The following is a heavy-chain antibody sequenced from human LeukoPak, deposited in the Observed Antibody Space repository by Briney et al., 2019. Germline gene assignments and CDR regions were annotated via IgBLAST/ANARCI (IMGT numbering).Heavy chain of an antibody. D-gene: IGHD4-17*01. J-gene: IGHJ6*03. Sequence: PSETLSLTCTVSGGSISSYYWSWIRQPPGKGLEWIGYIYDTGITTYNPSLKSRVTIPVDTSKNQFSLKLNSVTPEDTAVYYCARVLRKGPYGDGGYFYYYMDVWGKGTTVTVSS. CDR1: GGSISSYY. CDR3: ARVLRKGPYGDGGYFYYYMDV. CDR2: IYDTGIT. V-gene: IGHV4-59*12.